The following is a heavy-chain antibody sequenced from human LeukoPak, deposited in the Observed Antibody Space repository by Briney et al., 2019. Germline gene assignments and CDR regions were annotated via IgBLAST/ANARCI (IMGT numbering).Heavy chain of an antibody. CDR2: IYYSGST. CDR1: GGSISSYY. V-gene: IGHV4-59*01. Sequence: PSETLSLTCTVSGGSISSYYWSWIRQPPGKGLEWIGYIYYSGSTNYNPSLKSRVTISVDTSKNQFSLKLSSVTAADTAVYYCARVGGYCSGGSCYYFDYWGQGTLVTVSS. J-gene: IGHJ4*02. D-gene: IGHD2-15*01. CDR3: ARVGGYCSGGSCYYFDY.